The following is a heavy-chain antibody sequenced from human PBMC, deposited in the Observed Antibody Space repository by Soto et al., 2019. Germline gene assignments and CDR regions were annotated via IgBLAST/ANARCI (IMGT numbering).Heavy chain of an antibody. CDR1: GFTFSPFSSYG. CDR3: AKDIALVRGVIIDLDV. Sequence: GGSLRLSCAASGFTFSPFSSYGMHWFRQAPGKGLEWVALISYDGDNKYYGDSVKGRFTISRDNSKNTLYLQMNNLRAEDTAVYYCAKDIALVRGVIIDLDVWGQGTTVTVSS. V-gene: IGHV3-30*18. CDR2: ISYDGDNK. D-gene: IGHD3-10*01. J-gene: IGHJ6*02.